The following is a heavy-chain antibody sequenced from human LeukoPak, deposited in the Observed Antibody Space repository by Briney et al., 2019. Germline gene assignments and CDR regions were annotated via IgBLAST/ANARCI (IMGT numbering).Heavy chain of an antibody. CDR1: GFTFSDYS. J-gene: IGHJ6*03. CDR3: ARGKLYDIVTPLRNRGYYYMDV. CDR2: TLYDGSMQ. D-gene: IGHD3-9*01. V-gene: IGHV3-30*12. Sequence: GGSLRLSCVTSGFTFSDYSIHWVRQAPGRGLEWVAVTLYDGSMQYYADSVKGRFIISRDNSKNTVYLQMNSLRAEDTAVYYCARGKLYDIVTPLRNRGYYYMDVWGKGTTVTVSS.